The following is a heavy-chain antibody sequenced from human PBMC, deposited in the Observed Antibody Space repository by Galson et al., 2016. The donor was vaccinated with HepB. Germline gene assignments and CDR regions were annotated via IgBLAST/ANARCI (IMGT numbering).Heavy chain of an antibody. CDR1: GFTFSSYW. J-gene: IGHJ3*01. V-gene: IGHV3-7*04. D-gene: IGHD3-16*02. CDR3: ARDYDYVWGSYRYTFAFDL. CDR2: IKQDGNEK. Sequence: SLRLSCAASGFTFSSYWMSWVRQAPGKGLEWVANIKQDGNEKYYVDSVKGRFTISRDNAKNSLYLQMNSLRAEETAVYYCARDYDYVWGSYRYTFAFDLWGQGTMVTVSS.